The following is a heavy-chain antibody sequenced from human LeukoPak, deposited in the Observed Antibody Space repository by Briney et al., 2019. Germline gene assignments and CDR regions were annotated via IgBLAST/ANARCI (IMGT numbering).Heavy chain of an antibody. Sequence: GGSLRLSCAASGFTFSIYAMSWVRQAPGKGLEWASAISGSGGSTYYADSVKGRFTISRDNSKNTLYLQMNSLRAEDTAVYYCAKDRKQWLVLNWFDPWGQGTLVTVSS. D-gene: IGHD6-19*01. CDR3: AKDRKQWLVLNWFDP. V-gene: IGHV3-23*01. CDR2: ISGSGGST. CDR1: GFTFSIYA. J-gene: IGHJ5*02.